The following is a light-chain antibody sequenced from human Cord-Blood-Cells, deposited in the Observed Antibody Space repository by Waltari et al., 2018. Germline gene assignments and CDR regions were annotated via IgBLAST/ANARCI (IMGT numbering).Light chain of an antibody. CDR1: QSVRSSY. Sequence: DIVLTQSPVTLSLSPGERATLSCRASQSVRSSYLAWYQQKPGQPPRLLIYGSSSRATGIPDRFSGSGSGTDFTLTISRLEPEDFAVYYCQQYGSSPRTFGQGTKVKI. CDR3: QQYGSSPRT. J-gene: IGKJ1*01. V-gene: IGKV3-20*01. CDR2: GSS.